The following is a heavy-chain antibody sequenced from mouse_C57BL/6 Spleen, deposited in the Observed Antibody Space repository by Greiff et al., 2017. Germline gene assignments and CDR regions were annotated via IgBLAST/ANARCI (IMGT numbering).Heavy chain of an antibody. Sequence: LKESGPGILQSSQTLSLTCSFSGFSLSTSGMGVSWIRQPSGKGLEWLAHIYWDDDKRYNPSLKSRLTISKDTSRNQVFLKITSVDTAETATYDCARVIYDGYYDWFADWGQGTLVTVSA. CDR3: ARVIYDGYYDWFAD. CDR2: IYWDDDK. D-gene: IGHD2-3*01. CDR1: GFSLSTSGMG. V-gene: IGHV8-12*01. J-gene: IGHJ3*01.